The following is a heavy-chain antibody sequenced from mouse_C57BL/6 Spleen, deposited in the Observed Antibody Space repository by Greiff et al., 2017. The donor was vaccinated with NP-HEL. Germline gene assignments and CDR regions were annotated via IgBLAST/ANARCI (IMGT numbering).Heavy chain of an antibody. J-gene: IGHJ3*01. D-gene: IGHD1-1*01. V-gene: IGHV1-82*01. CDR3: ARFITTVVAPAD. CDR2: FHPGDGDT. CDR1: GYAFSSSW. Sequence: VQLVESGPELVKPGASVKISCKASGYAFSSSWMNWVKQRPGKGLEWIGRFHPGDGDTNYNGKFKGKATLTADKSSSTAYMQLSSLTSEDSAVYSGARFITTVVAPADWGKGTLVTVAA.